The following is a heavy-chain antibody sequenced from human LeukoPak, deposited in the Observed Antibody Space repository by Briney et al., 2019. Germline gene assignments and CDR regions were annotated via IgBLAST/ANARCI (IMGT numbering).Heavy chain of an antibody. CDR2: ISGYNGYT. Sequence: ASVKVSCKASGYTFTNYGVSWVRQAPGQGLEWMGWISGYNGYTNYAQKFQFRVTMTTDTSTSTAYMELRSLTSDDTAMYYCARDKAVTTELTQYFHHWGQGTLVTVSS. CDR1: GYTFTNYG. D-gene: IGHD4-11*01. CDR3: ARDKAVTTELTQYFHH. J-gene: IGHJ1*01. V-gene: IGHV1-18*01.